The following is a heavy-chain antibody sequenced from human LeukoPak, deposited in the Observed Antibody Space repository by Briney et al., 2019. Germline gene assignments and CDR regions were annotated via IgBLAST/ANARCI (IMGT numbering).Heavy chain of an antibody. CDR2: VYYNGNT. J-gene: IGHJ3*02. CDR3: ASAVQLWFPDGAFDI. Sequence: SETLSLTCSVSGASLRRSNFYWGWIRQPPGKGLEWIGNVYYNGNTYYNSSLRSRVTISVDTSNNQVSLNLRSVTAADTGIYYGASAVQLWFPDGAFDIWGQGTMVTVSS. V-gene: IGHV4-39*01. D-gene: IGHD1-1*01. CDR1: GASLRRSNFY.